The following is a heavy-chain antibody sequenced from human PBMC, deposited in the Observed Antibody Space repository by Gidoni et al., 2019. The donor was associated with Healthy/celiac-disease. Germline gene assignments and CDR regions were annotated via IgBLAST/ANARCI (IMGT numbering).Heavy chain of an antibody. CDR2: ISWNSGSI. Sequence: EVQLVESGGGLVQPGRSLRLSCAASGFTFDDYAMHWVRQAPGKGLEWVSGISWNSGSIGYADSVKGRFTISRDNAKNSLYLQMNSLRAEDTALYYCAKDISRTVVTPDYWGQGTLVTVSS. J-gene: IGHJ4*02. V-gene: IGHV3-9*01. CDR3: AKDISRTVVTPDY. D-gene: IGHD2-15*01. CDR1: GFTFDDYA.